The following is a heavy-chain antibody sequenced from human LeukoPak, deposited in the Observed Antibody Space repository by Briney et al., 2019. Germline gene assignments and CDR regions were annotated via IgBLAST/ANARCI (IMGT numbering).Heavy chain of an antibody. CDR2: ISSSGSTI. D-gene: IGHD3-10*02. V-gene: IGHV3-48*03. CDR3: AGLGITMIGGV. Sequence: PGGSLRLSCAASGFTFNSYEMNWVRQAPGKGLEWVSYISSSGSTIHYADSVKGRFTISRDNAKNSLYLQMNSLRAEDTAVYYCAGLGITMIGGVWGKGTTVTISS. CDR1: GFTFNSYE. J-gene: IGHJ6*04.